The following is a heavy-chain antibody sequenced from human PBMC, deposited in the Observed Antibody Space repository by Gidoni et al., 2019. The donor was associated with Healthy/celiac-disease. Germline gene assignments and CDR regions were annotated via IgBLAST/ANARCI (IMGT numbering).Heavy chain of an antibody. J-gene: IGHJ5*02. D-gene: IGHD3-22*01. CDR3: ARVGRYYDIGGWFDP. CDR2: ISAYNGNT. V-gene: IGHV1-18*01. Sequence: QVQRVQSGAEAKKPGASVKVSCQASGYTINSYGISWVRQAPGQGLEWMGWISAYNGNTNYAQKLQGRVTMTTDTSTSTAYMELRSLRSDDTAVYYCARVGRYYDIGGWFDPWGQGTLVTVSS. CDR1: GYTINSYG.